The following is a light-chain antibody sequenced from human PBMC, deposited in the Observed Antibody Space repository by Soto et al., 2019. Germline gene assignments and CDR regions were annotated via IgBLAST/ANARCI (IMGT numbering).Light chain of an antibody. CDR1: QSVSSSY. CDR2: GAS. CDR3: QHYGGSLWT. J-gene: IGKJ1*01. Sequence: EIVLTQSPGTLSLSPGEGVTLSCRASQSVSSSYLAWYQHKPGQAPRLLIYGASSRATGIPDRFSGSGSGTDFALSISRLEPEDYAVYYCQHYGGSLWTFGQGTKVEVK. V-gene: IGKV3-20*01.